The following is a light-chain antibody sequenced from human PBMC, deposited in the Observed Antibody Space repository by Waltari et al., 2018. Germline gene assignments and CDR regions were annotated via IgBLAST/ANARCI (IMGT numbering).Light chain of an antibody. CDR3: QQYYSTQYT. Sequence: DIQMTQSPISLSASVGDRVTITCRASQAITNSLAWYQQKPGQAPELLLYATSRLEGGVPSRFSGSGSGTDYTLIISSLQPEDFATYYCQQYYSTQYTFGQGTRLEIK. V-gene: IGKV1-NL1*01. CDR1: QAITNS. J-gene: IGKJ2*01. CDR2: ATS.